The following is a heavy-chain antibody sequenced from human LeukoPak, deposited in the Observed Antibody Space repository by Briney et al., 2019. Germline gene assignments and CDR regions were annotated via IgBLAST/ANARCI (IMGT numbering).Heavy chain of an antibody. V-gene: IGHV3-23*01. Sequence: GGSLRLSCAASGFTFSSYAMSWVRQAPGKGLEWVSVISGGGGSTYYADSVKGRFTISRDNSKNTLYLQMNSLRAEDTAVYYCAKVGGYSYGNPFDYWGQGTLVTVSS. CDR1: GFTFSSYA. D-gene: IGHD5-18*01. J-gene: IGHJ4*02. CDR2: ISGGGGST. CDR3: AKVGGYSYGNPFDY.